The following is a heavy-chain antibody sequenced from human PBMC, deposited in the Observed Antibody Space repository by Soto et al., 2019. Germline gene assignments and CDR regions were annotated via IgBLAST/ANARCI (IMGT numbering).Heavy chain of an antibody. J-gene: IGHJ5*01. CDR2: ISGSGGST. Sequence: PGVSLRRSCAASPFTFISYAMTWVRQVSGTSLQRVSTISGSGGSTYYADSVKGRFTIPRDNSKSTVHLQNNSRRAEDTAVYYRAKDRPVGWNAPSPGVNCFGSCGEGTVVTV. D-gene: IGHD1-1*01. CDR3: AKDRPVGWNAPSPGVNCFGS. CDR1: PFTFISYA. V-gene: IGHV3-23*01.